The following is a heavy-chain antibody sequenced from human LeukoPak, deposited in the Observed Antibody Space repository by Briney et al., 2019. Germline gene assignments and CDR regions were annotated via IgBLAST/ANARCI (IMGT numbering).Heavy chain of an antibody. D-gene: IGHD3-22*01. Sequence: GGSLRLSCAASGFTFSSYAMSWVRQAPGKGLEWVSYISSSGSTISYADSVKGRLTISRDNAKNSLYLQMNSLRPEDTGVYYCARAAYFYDSRDAFADYWGQGTLVTVSS. CDR2: ISSSGSTI. V-gene: IGHV3-48*04. J-gene: IGHJ4*02. CDR1: GFTFSSYA. CDR3: ARAAYFYDSRDAFADY.